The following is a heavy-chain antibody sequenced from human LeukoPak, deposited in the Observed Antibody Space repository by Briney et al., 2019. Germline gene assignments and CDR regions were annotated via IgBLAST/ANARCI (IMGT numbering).Heavy chain of an antibody. Sequence: GGSLRLSCTASGFTFGDYAMSWVRQAPGKGLEWVGFIRSKAYGGTTEYAASVKGRFTISGDDSKSIAYLQMNSLKTEDTAVYYCTRGGDGYIPFDYWGQGTLVTVPS. J-gene: IGHJ4*02. D-gene: IGHD5-24*01. CDR3: TRGGDGYIPFDY. V-gene: IGHV3-49*04. CDR2: IRSKAYGGTT. CDR1: GFTFGDYA.